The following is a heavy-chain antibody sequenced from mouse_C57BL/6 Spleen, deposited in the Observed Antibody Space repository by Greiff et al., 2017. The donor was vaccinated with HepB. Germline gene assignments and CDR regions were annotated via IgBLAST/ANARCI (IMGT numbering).Heavy chain of an antibody. CDR2: IYPRSGNT. J-gene: IGHJ3*01. CDR3: GHYYGSSYGFAY. V-gene: IGHV1-81*01. D-gene: IGHD1-1*01. Sequence: QVQLKESGAELARPGASVKLSCKASGYTFTSYGISWVKQRTGQGLEWIGEIYPRSGNTYYNEKFKGKATLTADKSSSTAYMELRSLTSEDSAVYCCGHYYGSSYGFAYWGQGTLVTVSA. CDR1: GYTFTSYG.